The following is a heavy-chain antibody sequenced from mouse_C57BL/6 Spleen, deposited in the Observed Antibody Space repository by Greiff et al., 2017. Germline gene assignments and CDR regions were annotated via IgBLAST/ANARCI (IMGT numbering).Heavy chain of an antibody. CDR3: ARALYREFDY. J-gene: IGHJ2*01. CDR2: IYWDDDK. V-gene: IGHV8-12*01. D-gene: IGHD1-3*01. Sequence: VMLVESGPGILQSSQTLSLSCSFSGFSLSTSGMGVGWIRQPSGKGLEWLAHIYWDDDKRYNPSLKSRLTIAKDTYRNPVFLKITSVDTADTASYYCARALYREFDYWGQGTTLTVSS. CDR1: GFSLSTSGMG.